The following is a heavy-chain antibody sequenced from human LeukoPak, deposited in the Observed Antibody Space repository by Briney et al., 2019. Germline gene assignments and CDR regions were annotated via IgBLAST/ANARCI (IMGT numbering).Heavy chain of an antibody. D-gene: IGHD6-19*01. CDR3: AKDKGSGWYSFDY. Sequence: SGGSLRLSCAASGFTFSSYGMNWVRQAPGKGLEWVSHISSRSTTIHYADSVKGRFTISRDNAKNSLYLQMNSLRPEDTALYYCAKDKGSGWYSFDYWGQGTLVTVSS. J-gene: IGHJ4*02. V-gene: IGHV3-48*01. CDR1: GFTFSSYG. CDR2: ISSRSTTI.